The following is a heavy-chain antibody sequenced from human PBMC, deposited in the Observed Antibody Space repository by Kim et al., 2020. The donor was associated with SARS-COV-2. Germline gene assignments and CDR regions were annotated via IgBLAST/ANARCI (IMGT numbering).Heavy chain of an antibody. CDR3: ATPYPSTRGFFSY. J-gene: IGHJ4*02. Sequence: YVDSVEGRITISRDKSKNMVDLQMNSLRAEETAVYYGATPYPSTRGFFSYWGRGTLVTVSS. D-gene: IGHD5-12*01. V-gene: IGHV3-23*01.